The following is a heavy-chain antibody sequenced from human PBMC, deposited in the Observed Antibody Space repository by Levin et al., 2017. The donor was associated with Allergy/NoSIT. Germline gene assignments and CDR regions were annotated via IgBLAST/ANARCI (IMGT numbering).Heavy chain of an antibody. CDR1: GFTFSSYA. Sequence: GGSLRLSCAASGFTFSSYAMHWVRQAPGKGLEWVAVISYDGSNKYYADSVKGRFTISRDNSKNTLYLQMNSLRAEDTAVYYCARDLYSGYDLCYWGQGTLVTVSS. V-gene: IGHV3-30-3*01. CDR2: ISYDGSNK. CDR3: ARDLYSGYDLCY. D-gene: IGHD5-12*01. J-gene: IGHJ4*02.